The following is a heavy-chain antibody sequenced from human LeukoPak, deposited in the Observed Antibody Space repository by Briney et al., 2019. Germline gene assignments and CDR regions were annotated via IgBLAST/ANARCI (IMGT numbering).Heavy chain of an antibody. D-gene: IGHD2-2*02. J-gene: IGHJ4*02. V-gene: IGHV3-23*01. CDR1: GFSFSGYA. Sequence: GGSLRLSCTSSGFSFSGYAMIWVRQAPGKGLELVSTISGSGASTFYADSVRGRFITSKDIPSNIVYLQMNSLRAEDTAVYYCAKGSRVYTNYYFDYWGQGTLVTVSS. CDR2: ISGSGAST. CDR3: AKGSRVYTNYYFDY.